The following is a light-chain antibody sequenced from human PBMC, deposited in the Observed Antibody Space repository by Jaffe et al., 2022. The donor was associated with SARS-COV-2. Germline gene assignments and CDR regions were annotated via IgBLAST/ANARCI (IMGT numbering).Light chain of an antibody. Sequence: DIVMTQSPDSLAVSLGERATINCKSSQSVLYSSNNKNYLAWYQQKPGQPPKLLIYWASIRDSGVPDRFSGSGSGTDFTLTISSLQAEDVAVYYCQQYSTTLPLTFGGGTKVEIK. CDR1: QSVLYSSNNKNY. CDR2: WAS. CDR3: QQYSTTLPLT. J-gene: IGKJ4*01. V-gene: IGKV4-1*01.